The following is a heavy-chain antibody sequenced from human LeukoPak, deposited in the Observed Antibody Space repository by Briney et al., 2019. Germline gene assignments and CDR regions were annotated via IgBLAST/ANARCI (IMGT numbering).Heavy chain of an antibody. CDR3: AREGGGRGIEQWLVRRPYVFDP. CDR2: IYTSGST. CDR1: GGSISSYY. J-gene: IGHJ5*02. D-gene: IGHD6-19*01. V-gene: IGHV4-4*07. Sequence: SETLSLTCTVSGGSISSYYWSWIRQPAGKGLEWIGRIYTSGSTNYNPSLKSRVTMSVDTSKNQFSLKLSSVTAADTAVYYCAREGGGRGIEQWLVRRPYVFDPWGQGTLVTVSS.